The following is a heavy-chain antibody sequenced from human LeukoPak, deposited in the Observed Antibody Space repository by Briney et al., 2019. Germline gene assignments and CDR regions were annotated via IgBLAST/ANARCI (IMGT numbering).Heavy chain of an antibody. CDR1: GFTFSGYW. D-gene: IGHD3-16*02. J-gene: IGHJ6*03. CDR2: IRKSGKRT. Sequence: GGSLRLSCAASGFTFSGYWMHWVRQAPGEGLVWVSRIRKSGKRTDYAGSAEGRFTISRDNAKNTLYLEMNTLRADDTAVYYCARHIGGGIEDMDVWGKGTKVIV. CDR3: ARHIGGGIEDMDV. V-gene: IGHV3-74*01.